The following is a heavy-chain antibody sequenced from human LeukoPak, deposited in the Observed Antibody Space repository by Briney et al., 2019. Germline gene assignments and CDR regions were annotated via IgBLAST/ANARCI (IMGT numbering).Heavy chain of an antibody. V-gene: IGHV1-2*06. D-gene: IGHD4-17*01. CDR3: ARDGVGRDYGDYISYYYYMDV. J-gene: IGHJ6*03. Sequence: ASVKVSCKASGYTFTSYGISWVRQAPGQGLEWMGRINPNSGGTNYAQKFQGRVTMTRDTSISTAYMELSRLRSDDTAVYYCARDGVGRDYGDYISYYYYMDVWGKGTTVTVSS. CDR2: INPNSGGT. CDR1: GYTFTSYG.